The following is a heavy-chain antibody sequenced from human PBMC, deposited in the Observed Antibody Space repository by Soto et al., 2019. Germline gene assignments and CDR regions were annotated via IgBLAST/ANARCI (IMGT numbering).Heavy chain of an antibody. D-gene: IGHD3-22*01. Sequence: QVQLVQSGAEVKKPGASVKVSCKASGYTFTGYYMHWVRQAPGQGLEWMGWINPNSGGTNYAQKFQGWVTMTRDTSISTAYMELSRLRSDDTAVYYCARGSRHYDSSGYYYFDYWGQGTLVTVSS. V-gene: IGHV1-2*04. J-gene: IGHJ4*02. CDR2: INPNSGGT. CDR3: ARGSRHYDSSGYYYFDY. CDR1: GYTFTGYY.